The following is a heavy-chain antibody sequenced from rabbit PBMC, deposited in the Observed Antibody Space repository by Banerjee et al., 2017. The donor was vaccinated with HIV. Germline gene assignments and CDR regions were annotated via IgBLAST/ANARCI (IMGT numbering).Heavy chain of an antibody. D-gene: IGHD2-1*01. CDR2: IYADYGTT. V-gene: IGHV1S40*01. Sequence: QSLEESGGGLVKPGASLTLTCTASGIDFSSYYDMCWVRQAPGKGLEWIACIYADYGTTDYASWVKGRFTISKTSSTTVTLQMTSLTAADTATYFCARWEYNYDDYGDAQYYFNLWGQGTLVTVS. CDR3: ARWEYNYDDYGDAQYYFNL. CDR1: GIDFSSYYD. J-gene: IGHJ4*01.